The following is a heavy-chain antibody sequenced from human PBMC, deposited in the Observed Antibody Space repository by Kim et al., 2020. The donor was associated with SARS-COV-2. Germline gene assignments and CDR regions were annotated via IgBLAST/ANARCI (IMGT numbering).Heavy chain of an antibody. CDR1: GFTFSSYS. CDR2: ISSSSSTI. CDR3: ARNRLEPKHYYDSSGSPFDP. J-gene: IGHJ5*02. Sequence: GGSLRLSCAASGFTFSSYSMNWVRQAPGKGLEWVSYISSSSSTIYYADSVKGRFTISRDNAKNSLYLQMNSLRDEDTAVYYCARNRLEPKHYYDSSGSPFDPWGQGTLVTVSS. D-gene: IGHD3-22*01. V-gene: IGHV3-48*02.